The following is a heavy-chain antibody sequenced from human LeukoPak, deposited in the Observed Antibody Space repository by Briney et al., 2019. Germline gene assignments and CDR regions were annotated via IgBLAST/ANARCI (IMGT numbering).Heavy chain of an antibody. CDR3: SGWYLDAFDI. J-gene: IGHJ3*02. V-gene: IGHV4-31*03. CDR1: GGSISSGGYY. D-gene: IGHD6-19*01. CDR2: IYYSGST. Sequence: SETLSLTCTVSGGSISSGGYYWSWIRQHPGKGLEWIGYIYYSGSTYYNPSLKSRVTISVDTSKNQFSLKLSSVTAADTAVYYCSGWYLDAFDIWGQGTMVTVSS.